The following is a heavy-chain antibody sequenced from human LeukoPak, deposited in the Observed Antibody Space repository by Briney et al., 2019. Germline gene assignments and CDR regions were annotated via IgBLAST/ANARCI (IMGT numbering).Heavy chain of an antibody. CDR1: GFTFSDRY. D-gene: IGHD1/OR15-1a*01. V-gene: IGHV3-72*01. Sequence: PGGSLRLSCTPSGFTFSDRYMDWVRQAPGKGLEWVGRSRNKANSYTTEYAASVKGRFTISRDDSKHLLYLQMDSLKTEDTAVYYSTTCSTGTRLYYFDNWGQGTLVTVSS. CDR2: SRNKANSYTT. J-gene: IGHJ4*02. CDR3: TTCSTGTRLYYFDN.